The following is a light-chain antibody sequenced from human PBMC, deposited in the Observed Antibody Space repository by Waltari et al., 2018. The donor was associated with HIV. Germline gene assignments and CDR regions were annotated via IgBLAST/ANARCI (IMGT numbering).Light chain of an antibody. Sequence: QSVLTQPPSVSGAPGQRVTISCTGSSSNIGAGYDAHWYQQLPGTAPKLLIYGHNNRPSAVPDRFAGSNSRSSASLAITGLQAEDEADYYYQSYDSSLTHNYVFGTVTKVTVL. CDR1: SSNIGAGYD. V-gene: IGLV1-40*01. CDR3: QSYDSSLTHNYV. J-gene: IGLJ1*01. CDR2: GHN.